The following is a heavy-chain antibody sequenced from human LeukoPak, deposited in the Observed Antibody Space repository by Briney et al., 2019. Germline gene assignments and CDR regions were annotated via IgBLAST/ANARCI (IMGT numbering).Heavy chain of an antibody. CDR1: GFNFTTYG. V-gene: IGHV3-30*19. D-gene: IGHD5-18*01. J-gene: IGHJ5*02. CDR3: ARDVDTAMAHNWFDP. CDR2: ISYDGSNK. Sequence: GGSLRLSCAASGFNFTTYGMHWVRQAPGKGLEWVAVISYDGSNKYYADSVKGRFTISRDNSKNTLYLQMNSLRAEGTAVYYCARDVDTAMAHNWFDPWGQGTLVTVSS.